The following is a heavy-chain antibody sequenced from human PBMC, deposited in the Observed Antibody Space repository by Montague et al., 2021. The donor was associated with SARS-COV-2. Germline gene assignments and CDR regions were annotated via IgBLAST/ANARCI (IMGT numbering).Heavy chain of an antibody. V-gene: IGHV4-39*01. CDR1: GGSITRNYY. Sequence: SDTLSLTCTVSGGSITRNYYWGWIRQPPGKGLEWVGNIYYSGTTFINPSLESRVTISVDASKNQFSLNLTSVTAADTAVYCCARPLVRGVPKAFDIWGQGALVIVSS. CDR2: IYYSGTT. J-gene: IGHJ3*02. D-gene: IGHD3-10*01. CDR3: ARPLVRGVPKAFDI.